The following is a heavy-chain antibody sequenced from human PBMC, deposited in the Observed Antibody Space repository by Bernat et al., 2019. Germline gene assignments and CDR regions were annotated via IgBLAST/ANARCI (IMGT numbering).Heavy chain of an antibody. CDR2: IKYDGTER. J-gene: IGHJ6*03. CDR1: GFTFSNYW. V-gene: IGHV3-7*03. CDR3: ARLRYMDI. Sequence: QLVESGGSLVQPGGSLRLSCAASGFTFSNYWMTWVRQAPGKGLEWVANIKYDGTERYYVDSVKGRFTISRDNAKNSLYLQMNSLRAEDTAVYYCARLRYMDIWGKGTTVTVSS.